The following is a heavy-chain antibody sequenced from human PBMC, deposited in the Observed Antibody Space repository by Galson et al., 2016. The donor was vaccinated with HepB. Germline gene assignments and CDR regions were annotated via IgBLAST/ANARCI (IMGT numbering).Heavy chain of an antibody. V-gene: IGHV3-9*01. CDR1: GFTFDDYA. CDR3: AKGHRCSSSYFHFHALDV. J-gene: IGHJ6*02. D-gene: IGHD6-6*01. Sequence: SLRLSCAASGFTFDDYAMHWVRQAPGKGLEWVSGINWNSERIDYVDSVKGRFTIYRDNAKNSLYLQMNRLPTEVTVLYFCAKGHRCSSSYFHFHALDVWGQGTAVTASS. CDR2: INWNSERI.